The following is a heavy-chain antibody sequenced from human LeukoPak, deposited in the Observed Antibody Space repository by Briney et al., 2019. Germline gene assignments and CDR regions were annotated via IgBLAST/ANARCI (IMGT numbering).Heavy chain of an antibody. Sequence: SETLSLTCTVSGGSIRNYYWSWIRQPPGKGLEWVGYIYYSGSTNYNPSLKSRVTISVDTSKNQFSLKLSSVTAADTAVYYCARSRYYYGSGSYQRFYYFDYWGQGTLVTVSS. CDR3: ARSRYYYGSGSYQRFYYFDY. CDR1: GGSIRNYY. J-gene: IGHJ4*02. CDR2: IYYSGST. V-gene: IGHV4-59*12. D-gene: IGHD3-10*01.